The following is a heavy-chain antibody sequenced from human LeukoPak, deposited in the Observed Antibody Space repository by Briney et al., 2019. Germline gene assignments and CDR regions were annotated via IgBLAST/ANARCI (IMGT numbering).Heavy chain of an antibody. CDR1: GFTFSRYW. J-gene: IGHJ4*02. Sequence: GGSLRLSCAASGFTFSRYWMHWVRQAPGKGLVWVSRINHDGSAATYADSVEGRFTISRDNAKNTLYLQMNSLGAEDTAIYYCTRAEIAVAGPFDYWGQGTLVTVSS. D-gene: IGHD6-19*01. V-gene: IGHV3-74*01. CDR2: INHDGSAA. CDR3: TRAEIAVAGPFDY.